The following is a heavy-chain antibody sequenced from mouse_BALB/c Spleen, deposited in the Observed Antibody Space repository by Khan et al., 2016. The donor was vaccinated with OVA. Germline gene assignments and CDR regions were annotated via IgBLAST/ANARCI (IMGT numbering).Heavy chain of an antibody. J-gene: IGHJ3*01. D-gene: IGHD2-10*02. CDR2: INPTNGGT. CDR3: TRSGYANPFAY. CDR1: FYTFSSYY. Sequence: QVQLKQSGSSLFPPFSSFPFSFTSSFYTFSSYYMYWVKQRPGQGLEWIGGINPTNGGTNFNEKFKTKATLTVDKSSSTAYMQLSSLTSEDSAVYYCTRSGYANPFAYWGQGTLVTVSA. V-gene: IGHV1S81*02.